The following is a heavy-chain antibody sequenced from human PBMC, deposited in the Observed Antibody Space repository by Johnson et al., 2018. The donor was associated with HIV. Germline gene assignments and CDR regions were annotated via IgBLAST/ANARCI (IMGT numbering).Heavy chain of an antibody. V-gene: IGHV3-30-3*01. CDR1: GFTFSSYA. Sequence: QVQLVESAGGVVQPVRSLRLSCAASGFTFSSYAMHWVRQAPGKGLVWVAVISYDGSNKYYADSVTGRFTISRDNAQNSLYLQMNSLRAEDTAVYYCARGGAYCGGDCNAFDIWGQGTMVTVSS. CDR3: ARGGAYCGGDCNAFDI. D-gene: IGHD2-21*02. J-gene: IGHJ3*02. CDR2: ISYDGSNK.